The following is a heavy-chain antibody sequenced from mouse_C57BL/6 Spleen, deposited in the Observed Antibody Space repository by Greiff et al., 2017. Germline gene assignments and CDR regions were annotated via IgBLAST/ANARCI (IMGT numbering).Heavy chain of an antibody. V-gene: IGHV1-64*01. D-gene: IGHD2-4*01. Sequence: QVQLQQPGAELVKPGASVSLSCKASGYTFTSYWMHWVKQRPGPGLEWIGMIHPNSGSTNYNAKFKSKATLTVDNSSRTAYMQLSRLTSEDTAVYYCARSYYDYDGTPVDYWGQGTSVTVSS. CDR3: ARSYYDYDGTPVDY. CDR2: IHPNSGST. J-gene: IGHJ4*01. CDR1: GYTFTSYW.